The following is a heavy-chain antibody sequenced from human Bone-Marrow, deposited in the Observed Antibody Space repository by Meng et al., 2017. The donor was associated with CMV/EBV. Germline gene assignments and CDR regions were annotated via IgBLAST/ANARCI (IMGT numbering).Heavy chain of an antibody. CDR1: GVSISSSSYY. D-gene: IGHD2-8*02. CDR2: IYDSGST. J-gene: IGHJ3*02. V-gene: IGHV4-39*07. CDR3: SRKNDLVGDAFDS. Sequence: SETLSLTCAVSGVSISSSSYYWGWIRQPPGKGLEWIGSIYDSGSTYYNPSLKSRVTISVDTSKNQFSLKLSSVTAADTAVYYCSRKNDLVGDAFDSWGQGTLVTVSS.